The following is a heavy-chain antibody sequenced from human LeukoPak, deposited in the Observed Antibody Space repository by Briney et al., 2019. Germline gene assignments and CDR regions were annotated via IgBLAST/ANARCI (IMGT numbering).Heavy chain of an antibody. CDR3: ARRLEMATTSEFGY. J-gene: IGHJ4*02. D-gene: IGHD5-24*01. Sequence: PSETLSLTCTVSGGSISSYYWSWIRQPPGKGLEWIGYIYYSGSTNYNPSLKSRVTISVDTSKNQFSLKLSSVTAADTAVYYCARRLEMATTSEFGYWGQGTLVTVSS. V-gene: IGHV4-59*08. CDR2: IYYSGST. CDR1: GGSISSYY.